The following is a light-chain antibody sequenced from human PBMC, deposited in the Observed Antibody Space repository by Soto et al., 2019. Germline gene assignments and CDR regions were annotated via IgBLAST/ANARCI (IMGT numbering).Light chain of an antibody. J-gene: IGKJ5*01. CDR2: GIS. Sequence: EIVMTQSPATLSVSPGERATLSCGASQSVNSNYLAWYKQKPGQAPRLLIYGISKRATDIPDRFSGSGSGTEFTLTISSMKSEDFAVYYCQQYGSSPTFGHGTRLEIK. V-gene: IGKV3-20*01. CDR1: QSVNSNY. CDR3: QQYGSSPT.